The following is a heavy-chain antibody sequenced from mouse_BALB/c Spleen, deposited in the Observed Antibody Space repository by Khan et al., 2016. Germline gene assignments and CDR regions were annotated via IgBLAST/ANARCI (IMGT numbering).Heavy chain of an antibody. D-gene: IGHD2-4*01. CDR3: ARGNSYDDYDY. V-gene: IGHV1-87*01. Sequence: QVQLQQSGAELARLGASVKLSCKASGYTFTTYWMQWVKQRPGQGLEWIGAIYPGNGDTRNTQKFKGKATLTADKSSSTAYMQLSSLASEDSAVYYCARGNSYDDYDYWGQGTTLTVSS. CDR2: IYPGNGDT. CDR1: GYTFTTYW. J-gene: IGHJ2*01.